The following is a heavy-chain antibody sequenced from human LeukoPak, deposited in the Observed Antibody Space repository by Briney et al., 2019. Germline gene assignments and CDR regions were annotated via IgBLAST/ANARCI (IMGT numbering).Heavy chain of an antibody. V-gene: IGHV4-34*01. J-gene: IGHJ3*02. CDR2: INQSGSS. CDR3: ARFPYYYDSSGYYSGNAFDI. D-gene: IGHD3-22*01. Sequence: KPSETLSLTCAVYGGSFSGYYWSWMRQPPGEGLEWNGDINQSGSSTYNPSLKSRVTISVDRSENQFSLKLSSVTAADTAVYYCARFPYYYDSSGYYSGNAFDIGAKGTRVTV. CDR1: GGSFSGYY.